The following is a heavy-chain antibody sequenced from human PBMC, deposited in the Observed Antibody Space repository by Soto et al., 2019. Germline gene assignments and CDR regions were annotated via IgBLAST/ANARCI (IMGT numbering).Heavy chain of an antibody. CDR3: VKDRYIDY. V-gene: IGHV3-64D*06. Sequence: QSGGSLRLSCSVLGFTFSSYAVHWVRQAPGKGLQYVSSISNNGGSTYYADSVKGRFTISRDNSKNTLYLQMSSLRVEDTAVYYCVKDRYIDYWGQGTLVT. J-gene: IGHJ4*02. CDR2: ISNNGGST. CDR1: GFTFSSYA.